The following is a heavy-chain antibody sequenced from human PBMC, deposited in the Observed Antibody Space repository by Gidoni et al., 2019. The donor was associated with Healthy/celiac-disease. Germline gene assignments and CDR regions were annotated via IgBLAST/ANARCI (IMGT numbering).Heavy chain of an antibody. V-gene: IGHV3-33*01. CDR1: GFTFSSYG. J-gene: IGHJ5*02. CDR2: IWYDGSNK. D-gene: IGHD2-15*01. CDR3: ARDWGRYCSGGSCWNWFDP. Sequence: QVQLVESGGGVVQPGRSLRLSCAASGFTFSSYGMHWVRQAPGKGLEWVAVIWYDGSNKYYADSGKGRFTISRDNSKNTLYLQMNSLRAEDTAVYYCARDWGRYCSGGSCWNWFDPWGQGTLVTVSS.